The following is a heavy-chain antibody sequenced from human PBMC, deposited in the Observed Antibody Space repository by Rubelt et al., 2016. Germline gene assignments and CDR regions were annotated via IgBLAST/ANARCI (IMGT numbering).Heavy chain of an antibody. D-gene: IGHD6-19*01. V-gene: IGHV4-34*01. CDR2: INHSGST. Sequence: GKGLEWIGEINHSGSTNYNPSLKSRVTISVDTSKNQFSLKLSSVTAADTAVYYCARAGSIAVAGLDYFDYWGQGTLVTVSS. CDR3: ARAGSIAVAGLDYFDY. J-gene: IGHJ4*02.